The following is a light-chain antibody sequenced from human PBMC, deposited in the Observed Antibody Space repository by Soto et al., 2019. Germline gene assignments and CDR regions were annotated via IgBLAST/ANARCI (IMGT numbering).Light chain of an antibody. CDR1: QSVSTY. Sequence: EFVLTQSPATLSLSPGDRATLSCRASQSVSTYLAWYQQKPGQAPSLLIYDTSNRATGIPARFGGSGSGTDFTLTISSLEPEDFAVYYCQQRCNWPLTFGGGTKVDIK. CDR2: DTS. CDR3: QQRCNWPLT. J-gene: IGKJ4*01. V-gene: IGKV3-11*01.